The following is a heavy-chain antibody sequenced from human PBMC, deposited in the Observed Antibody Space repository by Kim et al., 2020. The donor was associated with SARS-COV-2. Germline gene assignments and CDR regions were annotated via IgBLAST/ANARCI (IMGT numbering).Heavy chain of an antibody. J-gene: IGHJ6*03. CDR1: GFTVSSNY. D-gene: IGHD1-1*01. CDR2: IYSGGST. CDR3: ARHPLTTGVGYYCYYMAV. V-gene: IGHV3-66*04. Sequence: GRSLRLSCAASGFTVSSNYMSWVRQAPGKGLEWVSVIYSGGSTYYADSVKGRFTISRDNSKNTLYLQMNSLRAEDSAVYYCARHPLTTGVGYYCYYMAVWGKGTTVTVSS.